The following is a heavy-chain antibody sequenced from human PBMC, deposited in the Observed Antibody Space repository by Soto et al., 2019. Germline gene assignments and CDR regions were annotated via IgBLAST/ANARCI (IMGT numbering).Heavy chain of an antibody. CDR2: ISSDGTEK. V-gene: IGHV3-30*04. J-gene: IGHJ6*02. CDR1: GFTLSSYS. D-gene: IGHD5-18*01. Sequence: QVQLVESGGGVAQPGRSLRLFCAASGFTLSSYSLHWVRQCPGKGLEWVAAISSDGTEKHYADSVKGRFTISRDNSKNTLSLQLNSLRTEDTAVYYCARMFGFSYGPANRGMDVWGQGTTVTVSS. CDR3: ARMFGFSYGPANRGMDV.